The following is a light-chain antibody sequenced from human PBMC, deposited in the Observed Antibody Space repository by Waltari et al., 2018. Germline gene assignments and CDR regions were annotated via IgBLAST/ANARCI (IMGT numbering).Light chain of an antibody. V-gene: IGLV3-1*01. CDR3: QAWDSGTYYV. CDR1: ELGDKY. CDR2: QDV. Sequence: FELTQPPSLSVSPGQTATITCSGDELGDKYASWYQQKPGRSPVLVIYQDVKRPSGIPERFSGSNSGDTATLTITETQSLDEADYYCQAWDSGTYYVFGSGTKVTVL. J-gene: IGLJ1*01.